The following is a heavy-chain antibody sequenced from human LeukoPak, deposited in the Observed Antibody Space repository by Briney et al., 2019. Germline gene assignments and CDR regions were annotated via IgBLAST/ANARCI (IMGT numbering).Heavy chain of an antibody. CDR2: INHSGST. CDR1: GGSFSGYY. V-gene: IGHV4-34*01. Sequence: SETLSLTCAVYGGSFSGYYWSWIRQPPGKGLEWIGEINHSGSTNYNPSLKSRVTISVDTSKNQFSLKLSSVTAADTAVYYCAGGSGYDWEAFDIWGQGTMVTVSS. J-gene: IGHJ3*02. D-gene: IGHD5-12*01. CDR3: AGGSGYDWEAFDI.